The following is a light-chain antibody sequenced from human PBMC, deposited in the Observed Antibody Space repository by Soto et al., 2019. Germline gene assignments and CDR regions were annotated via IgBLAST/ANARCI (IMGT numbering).Light chain of an antibody. CDR2: DVS. Sequence: QSVLTQPASVSGSPGQSITLSCTGTSSDVGGYNYVSWYQHHPGKAPKLIIYDVSNRPSGVSIRFSGSKSDNTASLTISGLQPEDEADYHCSSYTTSNTRQIVFGTGTQLTVL. CDR1: SSDVGGYNY. J-gene: IGLJ1*01. CDR3: SSYTTSNTRQIV. V-gene: IGLV2-14*03.